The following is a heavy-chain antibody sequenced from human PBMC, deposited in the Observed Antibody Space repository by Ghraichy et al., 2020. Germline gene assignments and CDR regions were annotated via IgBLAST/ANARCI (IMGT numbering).Heavy chain of an antibody. CDR1: GGSISSYY. Sequence: SETLSLTCTVSGGSISSYYWSWIRQPPGKGLEWIGYIYYSGSTYYTPSLKSRVTISVDTSKNQFSLKLSSLTAADTAVYFCARGATRFDYWGQGALVTVSS. V-gene: IGHV4-59*01. CDR2: IYYSGST. CDR3: ARGATRFDY. J-gene: IGHJ4*02.